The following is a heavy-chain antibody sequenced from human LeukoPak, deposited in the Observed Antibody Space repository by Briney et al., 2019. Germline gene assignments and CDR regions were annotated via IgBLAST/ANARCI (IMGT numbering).Heavy chain of an antibody. J-gene: IGHJ4*02. V-gene: IGHV4-39*07. Sequence: SETLSLTYTVSGGSISSSSYYWGWIRQPPGKGLEWIGSIYYSGSTYYNPSLKSRVTISVDTSKNQFSLKLSSVTAADTAVYYCARANGSQLALDYWGQGTLVTVSS. CDR3: ARANGSQLALDY. CDR2: IYYSGST. CDR1: GGSISSSSYY. D-gene: IGHD6-13*01.